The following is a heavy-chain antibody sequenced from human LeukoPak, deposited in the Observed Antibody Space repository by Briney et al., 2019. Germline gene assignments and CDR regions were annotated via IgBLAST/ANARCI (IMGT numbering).Heavy chain of an antibody. CDR2: IRDDGSNK. J-gene: IGHJ4*02. D-gene: IGHD2-2*01. Sequence: GGSLRLSCAASGFTFSSYGMHWVRQAPGKGLEWVAFIRDDGSNKYYADSVKGRFTISRDNSKNTLYLQMNSLRAEDTAVYYCAKVTNMSPADYWGQGTLVTVSS. V-gene: IGHV3-30*02. CDR1: GFTFSSYG. CDR3: AKVTNMSPADY.